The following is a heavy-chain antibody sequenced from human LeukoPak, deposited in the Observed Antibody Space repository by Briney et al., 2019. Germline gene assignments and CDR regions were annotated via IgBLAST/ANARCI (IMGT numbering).Heavy chain of an antibody. CDR3: ASHTPLAVAGSFDY. CDR2: IIPIFGTA. V-gene: IGHV1-69*13. CDR1: GGTFSSYA. J-gene: IGHJ4*02. D-gene: IGHD6-19*01. Sequence: ASVKVSCKASGGTFSSYAISWVRQAPGQGLEWMGGIIPIFGTANYAQKFQGRVTITADESTSTAYMELSSLRSEDTAVYYCASHTPLAVAGSFDYWGQGTLVTVSS.